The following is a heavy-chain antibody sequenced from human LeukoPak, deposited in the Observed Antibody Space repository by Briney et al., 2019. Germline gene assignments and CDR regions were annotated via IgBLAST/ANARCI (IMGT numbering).Heavy chain of an antibody. J-gene: IGHJ4*02. CDR2: MQYDGSRI. D-gene: IGHD6-13*01. CDR3: AGKAAAFYFDY. V-gene: IGHV3-30*02. CDR1: GLAFSSYG. Sequence: GGSLRLSXTASGLAFSSYGMHWARQAPGKGMEWVAFMQYDGSRIYYADSVKGRFTISRDNSKNALYLQMNSLRPEDTAVYYCAGKAAAFYFDYWGQGTLVSVSS.